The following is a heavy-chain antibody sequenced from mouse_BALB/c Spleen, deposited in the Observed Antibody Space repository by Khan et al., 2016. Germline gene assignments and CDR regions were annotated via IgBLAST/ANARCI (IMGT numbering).Heavy chain of an antibody. Sequence: EVQLQESGGRLVQPKGSLKLSCAASGFTFNTYSMNWVRQAPGKGLEWVARIRSKSNNYATSYADSVIDSITISSDDSQSMPYLQMNNLKTEDTAMYYCVRQRLLTPYWYFDVWGAGTTVTVSS. J-gene: IGHJ1*01. V-gene: IGHV10-1*02. D-gene: IGHD2-3*01. CDR1: GFTFNTYS. CDR2: IRSKSNNYAT. CDR3: VRQRLLTPYWYFDV.